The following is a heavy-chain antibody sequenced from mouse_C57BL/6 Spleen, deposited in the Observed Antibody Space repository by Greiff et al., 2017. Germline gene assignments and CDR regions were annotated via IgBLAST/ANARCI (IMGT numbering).Heavy chain of an antibody. CDR1: GYTFTSYW. Sequence: QVHVKQPGAELVKPGASVKLSCKASGYTFTSYWMHWVKQRPGQGLEWIGMIHPNSGSTNYNEKFKSKATLTVDKSSSTAYMQLSSLTSEDSAVYYCARGGYYADYWGQGTTLTVSS. CDR2: IHPNSGST. D-gene: IGHD1-1*02. CDR3: ARGGYYADY. V-gene: IGHV1-64*01. J-gene: IGHJ2*01.